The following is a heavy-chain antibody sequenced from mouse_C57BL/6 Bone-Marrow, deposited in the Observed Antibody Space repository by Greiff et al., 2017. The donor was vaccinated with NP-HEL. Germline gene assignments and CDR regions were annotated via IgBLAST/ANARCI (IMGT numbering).Heavy chain of an antibody. V-gene: IGHV1-54*01. CDR3: ARNYYGSSGFAY. Sequence: QVRLQQSGAELVRPGTSVKVSCKASGYAFTNYLIEWVKQRPGQGLEWIRVINPGSGGTNYNEKFKGKATLTADKSSSTAYMQLSSLTSEDSAVYFCARNYYGSSGFAYWGQGTLVTVSA. CDR1: GYAFTNYL. CDR2: INPGSGGT. D-gene: IGHD1-1*01. J-gene: IGHJ3*01.